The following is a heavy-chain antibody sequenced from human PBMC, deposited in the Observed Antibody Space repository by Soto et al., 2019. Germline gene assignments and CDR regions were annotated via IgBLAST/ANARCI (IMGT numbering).Heavy chain of an antibody. CDR1: GFTFSSYS. V-gene: IGHV3-21*01. Sequence: EVQLVESGGGLVKPGGSLRLSCAASGFTFSSYSMNWVRQAPGKGLEWVSSIGSSSSYIYYADSVKGRFTISRDNAKNSLYLQMNSLRAEDTAVYYCARDPPSNFWSGPNAAFDPWGQGTLVTVSA. D-gene: IGHD3-3*01. J-gene: IGHJ5*02. CDR3: ARDPPSNFWSGPNAAFDP. CDR2: IGSSSSYI.